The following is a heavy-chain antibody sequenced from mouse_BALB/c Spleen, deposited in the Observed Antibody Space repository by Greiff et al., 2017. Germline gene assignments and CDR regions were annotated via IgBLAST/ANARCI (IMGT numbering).Heavy chain of an antibody. Sequence: LVESGPGLVQPSQSLSITCTVSGFSLTSYGVHWVRQSPGKGLEWLGVIWSGGSTDYNAAFISRLSISKDNSKSQVFFKMNSLQANDTAIYYCARRGDGYYDFDYWGQGTTLTVSS. CDR1: GFSLTSYG. V-gene: IGHV2-2*02. CDR2: IWSGGST. D-gene: IGHD2-3*01. CDR3: ARRGDGYYDFDY. J-gene: IGHJ2*01.